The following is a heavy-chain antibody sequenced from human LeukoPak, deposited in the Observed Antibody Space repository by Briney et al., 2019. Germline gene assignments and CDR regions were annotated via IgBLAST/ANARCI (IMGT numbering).Heavy chain of an antibody. CDR1: GFTFSTYA. CDR2: ISSNGGSR. CDR3: AKSPDFSGYGYGGVFDY. V-gene: IGHV3-64*01. D-gene: IGHD5-12*01. J-gene: IGHJ4*02. Sequence: GALRLSCAASGFTFSTYAMHWVRQAPGKGLEYVSAISSNGGSRYYANSVKGRFTISRDNSKNTLYLQMNSLRAEDTAVYYCAKSPDFSGYGYGGVFDYWGQGTLVTVSS.